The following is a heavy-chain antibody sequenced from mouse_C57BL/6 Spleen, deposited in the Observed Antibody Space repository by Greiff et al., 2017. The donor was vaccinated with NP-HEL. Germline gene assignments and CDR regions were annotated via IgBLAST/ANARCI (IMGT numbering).Heavy chain of an antibody. D-gene: IGHD2-5*01. CDR3: ARGGYSNYFDY. CDR1: GYAFTNYL. J-gene: IGHJ2*01. CDR2: INPGSGGT. V-gene: IGHV1-54*01. Sequence: VMLVESGAELVRPGTSVKVSCKASGYAFTNYLIEWVKQRPGQGLEWIGVINPGSGGTNYNEKFKGKATLTADKSSSTAYMQLSSLTSEDSAVYFCARGGYSNYFDYWGQGTTLTVSS.